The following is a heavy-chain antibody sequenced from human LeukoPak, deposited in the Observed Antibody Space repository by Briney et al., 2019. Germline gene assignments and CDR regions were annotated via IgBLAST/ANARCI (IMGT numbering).Heavy chain of an antibody. D-gene: IGHD2-2*01. CDR2: INHSGST. CDR3: ARDPLPQDCSSANCYYH. V-gene: IGHV4-34*01. CDR1: GGSFSGYY. J-gene: IGHJ5*02. Sequence: SETLSLTCAVYGGSFSGYYWSWIRQPPGKGLEWIGEINHSGSTNYNPSLKSRVTISVDTSKNQFSLKLSSVTAAGTAVYYCARDPLPQDCSSANCYYHWGQGTLVTVSS.